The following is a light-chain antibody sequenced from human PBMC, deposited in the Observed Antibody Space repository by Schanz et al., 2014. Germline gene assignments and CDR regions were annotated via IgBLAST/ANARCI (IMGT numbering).Light chain of an antibody. CDR2: GAS. CDR3: QYRAT. CDR1: QSVSNN. J-gene: IGKJ4*01. Sequence: DIVMTQSPATLSVSPGERATLSCRASQSVSNNLAWYQQKPGQAPRLLIYGASTRASGIPARFSGSGSGTEFTLTISSLQSEDFAVYYCQYRATFGGGTKVEIK. V-gene: IGKV3D-15*01.